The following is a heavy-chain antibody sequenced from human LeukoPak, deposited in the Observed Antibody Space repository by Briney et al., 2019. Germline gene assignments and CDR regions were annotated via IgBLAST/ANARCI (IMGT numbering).Heavy chain of an antibody. V-gene: IGHV4-4*07. Sequence: SETLSLTCTVSGGSISSYYWSWIWQPAGKGLEWIGRIYTSGSTNYNPSLKSRVTISVDTSKNQFSLKLSSVTAADTAVYYCARSGARYYDSSGYYPNWFDPWGQGTLVTVSS. CDR3: ARSGARYYDSSGYYPNWFDP. CDR1: GGSISSYY. CDR2: IYTSGST. J-gene: IGHJ5*02. D-gene: IGHD3-22*01.